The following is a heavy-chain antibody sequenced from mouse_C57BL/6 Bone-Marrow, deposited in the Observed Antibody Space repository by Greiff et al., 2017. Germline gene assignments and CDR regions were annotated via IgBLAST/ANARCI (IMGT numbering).Heavy chain of an antibody. J-gene: IGHJ4*01. CDR2: ISSGGDYI. Sequence: EVKLMESGAGLVKPGGSLKLSCAASGFTFSSYAMSWVRQTPEKRLEWVAYISSGGDYIYYADTVKGRFTISRDNARNTLYLQMSSLKSEDTAMXYCTRGPIYYYGSSLYDAMDYWGQGTSVTVSS. CDR1: GFTFSSYA. V-gene: IGHV5-9-1*02. CDR3: TRGPIYYYGSSLYDAMDY. D-gene: IGHD1-1*01.